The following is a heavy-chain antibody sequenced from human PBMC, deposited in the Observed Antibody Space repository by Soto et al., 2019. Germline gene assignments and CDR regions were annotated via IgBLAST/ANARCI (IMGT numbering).Heavy chain of an antibody. CDR2: IIPIFGTA. V-gene: IGHV1-69*13. CDR1: GGTFSSYA. J-gene: IGHJ6*02. D-gene: IGHD3-9*01. Sequence: SVKVSCKASGGTFSSYAISWVRQAPGQGLEWMGGIIPIFGTANYAQKFQGRVTITADESTSTAYMELSSLRSEDTAVYYCARGLRYFVWLLSPYDHHYGMDVWGQGTTVTVSS. CDR3: ARGLRYFVWLLSPYDHHYGMDV.